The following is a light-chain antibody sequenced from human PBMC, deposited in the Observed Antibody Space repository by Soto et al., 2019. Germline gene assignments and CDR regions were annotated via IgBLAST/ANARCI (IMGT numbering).Light chain of an antibody. CDR1: QSVSSN. CDR3: QQYNSWPPLT. V-gene: IGKV3-15*01. J-gene: IGKJ1*01. Sequence: EIVMTQSPATLYVSPGERATLSCRASQSVSSNFAWYQQKPGQAPRLLIYGASTRATGIPARFSGSGSGTEFTLTISSLQSEDFAVYYCQQYNSWPPLTFGQWTKVEIK. CDR2: GAS.